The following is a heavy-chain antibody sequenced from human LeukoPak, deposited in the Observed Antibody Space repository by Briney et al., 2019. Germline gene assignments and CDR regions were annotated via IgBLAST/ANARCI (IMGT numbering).Heavy chain of an antibody. CDR3: ARSSGYSSSWYNWFDP. J-gene: IGHJ5*02. D-gene: IGHD6-13*01. Sequence: SQTLSLTCTVSGGSISSGGYYWSWIRQHPGKGLEWIGYIYYSGSTYYNPSLKSRVTISVDTSKNQFSLKLSSVTAADTAVYYCARSSGYSSSWYNWFDPWGQGTLVTVSS. CDR1: GGSISSGGYY. V-gene: IGHV4-31*03. CDR2: IYYSGST.